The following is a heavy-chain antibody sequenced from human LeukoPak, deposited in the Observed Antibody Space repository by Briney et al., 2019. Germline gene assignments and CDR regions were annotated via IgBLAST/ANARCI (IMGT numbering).Heavy chain of an antibody. CDR1: GGSISSSSYY. CDR2: IYYSGST. D-gene: IGHD3-22*01. V-gene: IGHV4-39*07. CDR3: ARARSGYTP. Sequence: SETLSLTCTVSGGSISSSSYYWGWIRQPPGKGLAWIGSIYYSGSTYYNPSLKSRVTISVDTSKNQFSLKLSSVTAADTAVYYCARARSGYTPWGQGTLVTVSS. J-gene: IGHJ5*02.